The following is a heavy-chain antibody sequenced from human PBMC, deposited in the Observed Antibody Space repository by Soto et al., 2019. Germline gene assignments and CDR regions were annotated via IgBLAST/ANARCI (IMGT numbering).Heavy chain of an antibody. J-gene: IGHJ3*02. Sequence: QLQLQESGPGLVKPSETLSLTCTVSGGSISSSSYYWGWIRQPPGKGLEWIGSIYYSGSTYYNPSLKSRVTISVDTSKNQFSLKLSSVTAADTAVYYCARPGHCSGGSCHPHAFDICGQGTMVTVSS. CDR2: IYYSGST. CDR3: ARPGHCSGGSCHPHAFDI. V-gene: IGHV4-39*01. CDR1: GGSISSSSYY. D-gene: IGHD2-15*01.